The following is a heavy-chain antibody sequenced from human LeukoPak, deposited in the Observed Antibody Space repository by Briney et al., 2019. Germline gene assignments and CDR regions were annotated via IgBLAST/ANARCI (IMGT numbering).Heavy chain of an antibody. Sequence: KTSETLSLTCAVYGGSFSGYYWSWIRQPPGKGLEWIGEINHSGSTNYNPSLKSRVTISVDTSKNQFSLKLSSVTAADTAVYYCARWMQLWLSAFDIWGQGTMVTVSS. J-gene: IGHJ3*02. V-gene: IGHV4-34*01. D-gene: IGHD5-18*01. CDR1: GGSFSGYY. CDR2: INHSGST. CDR3: ARWMQLWLSAFDI.